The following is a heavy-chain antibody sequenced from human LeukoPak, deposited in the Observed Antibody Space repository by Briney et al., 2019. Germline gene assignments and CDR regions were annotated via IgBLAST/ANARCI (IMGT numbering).Heavy chain of an antibody. D-gene: IGHD3-10*01. CDR2: IIPNSGGT. Sequence: ASVKVSCKASGYTFTGYYMHWVRQAPGQGLEWMGWIIPNSGGTNYAQKFQGRVTMTRDTSISTAYMELSRLRSDDTAVYYCARSYGSGRRDAFDFWGQGTMVTVST. J-gene: IGHJ3*01. CDR1: GYTFTGYY. CDR3: ARSYGSGRRDAFDF. V-gene: IGHV1-2*02.